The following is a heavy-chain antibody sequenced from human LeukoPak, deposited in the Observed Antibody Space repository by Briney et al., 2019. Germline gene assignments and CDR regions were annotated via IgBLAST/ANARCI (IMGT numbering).Heavy chain of an antibody. CDR2: ISSTSSFI. D-gene: IGHD1-26*01. CDR3: AKGGSYFDY. J-gene: IGHJ4*02. CDR1: GFSFSSYN. Sequence: GGSLRLSCAASGFSFSSYNMNWVRQAPGKGLEWVSSISSTSSFIYYADSVKGRFTISRDNAKNSLYLQMNSLRAEDTAVYYCAKGGSYFDYWGQGTLVTVSS. V-gene: IGHV3-21*01.